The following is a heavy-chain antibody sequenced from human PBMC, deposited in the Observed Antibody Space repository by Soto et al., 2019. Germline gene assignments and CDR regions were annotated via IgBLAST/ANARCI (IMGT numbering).Heavy chain of an antibody. CDR3: AREKYGSAFDY. CDR2: INAGNGDT. D-gene: IGHD1-26*01. V-gene: IGHV1-3*01. CDR1: GYTFTTYV. J-gene: IGHJ4*02. Sequence: GASVKVSCKASGYTFTTYVMHWVRQAPGQRLEWMGWINAGNGDTKYSQKFQGRVTITRDTSASTVYMEVSSPRSEDTAVYYCAREKYGSAFDYWWEGTLGTVSS.